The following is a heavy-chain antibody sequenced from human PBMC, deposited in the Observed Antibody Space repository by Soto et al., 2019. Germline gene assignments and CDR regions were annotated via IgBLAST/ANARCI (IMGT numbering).Heavy chain of an antibody. J-gene: IGHJ6*02. D-gene: IGHD2-2*02. CDR2: ISYDSTNK. CDR1: GFTFSDYG. CDR3: AKDHGFDEFQLLYYSYYGLDV. V-gene: IGHV3-30*18. Sequence: QVQLVESGGGVVQPGRSLRLSCAASGFTFSDYGMHWVRQAPGKGLEWVAVISYDSTNKYYGDSEKGRFTISRDNSKNTLYLQMNSLRAEDRAVYYCAKDHGFDEFQLLYYSYYGLDVWGQGTTVTVSS.